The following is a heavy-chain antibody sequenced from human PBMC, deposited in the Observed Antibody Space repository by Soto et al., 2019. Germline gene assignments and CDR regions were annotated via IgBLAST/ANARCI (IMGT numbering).Heavy chain of an antibody. CDR2: MNPNSGNT. D-gene: IGHD5-18*01. V-gene: IGHV1-8*01. CDR1: GYTFTSYD. Sequence: QVQLVQSGAEVKKPGASVKVSCKASGYTFTSYDINWVRQATGQGLEWMGWMNPNSGNTGYAQKFQGSVTMTRNTSRSTANMELSSLRSEAAALYYCAIDASGYNGDWGQGTLVTVSS. J-gene: IGHJ4*02. CDR3: AIDASGYNGD.